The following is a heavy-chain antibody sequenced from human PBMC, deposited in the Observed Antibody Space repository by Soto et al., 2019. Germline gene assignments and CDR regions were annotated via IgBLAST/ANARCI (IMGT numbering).Heavy chain of an antibody. CDR1: GFVFSSFA. D-gene: IGHD3-9*01. J-gene: IGHJ4*02. CDR3: AGSYDTLTGPYLAIDH. V-gene: IGHV3-30*04. CDR2: LSYDGNKK. Sequence: QGQLVESGGGVVQPERSLRLSCAASGFVFSSFAMLWVRQAPGKGLEWVALLSYDGNKKYFADSVKGRFTISRDNSKNSLCLQMNSLRPEDTAVYYCAGSYDTLTGPYLAIDHWGQGTLVAVTS.